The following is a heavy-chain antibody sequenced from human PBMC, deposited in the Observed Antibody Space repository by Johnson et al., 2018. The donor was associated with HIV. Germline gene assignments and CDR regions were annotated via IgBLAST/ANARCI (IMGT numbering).Heavy chain of an antibody. V-gene: IGHV3-30*02. J-gene: IGHJ3*01. D-gene: IGHD1-26*01. CDR3: AKAVAKVGAGMSFDF. Sequence: AVSVKGRFTISRDNAKNTLYLQMRSLRGDDTAVYYCAKAVAKVGAGMSFDFWGQGTMVTVSS.